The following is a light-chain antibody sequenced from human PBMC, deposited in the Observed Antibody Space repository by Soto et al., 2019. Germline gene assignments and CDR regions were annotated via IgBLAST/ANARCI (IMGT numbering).Light chain of an antibody. J-gene: IGKJ5*01. CDR2: GAS. V-gene: IGKV3-20*01. Sequence: EVVVTTWPGTLTLNPGARATLSCRASESVSNNYLAWYKQKPGQAPRLLIYGASNRATGIPDRFSGSGSGTDFSLTISRREPDDVAVFYCQQYGSNWPRGTFGQGTRLEVK. CDR3: QQYGSNWPRGT. CDR1: ESVSNNY.